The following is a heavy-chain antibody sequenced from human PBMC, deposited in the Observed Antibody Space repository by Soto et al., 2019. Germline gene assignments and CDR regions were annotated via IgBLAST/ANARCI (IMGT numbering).Heavy chain of an antibody. Sequence: EGQLVQSGGGLVQPGGTLRLSCTASGFAFDDYYMDWVRQVPGKGLEWICRTRDKPNKYAAEYVASVKGRFTISRDASKDSMHLQTNTVKTEKTAVYYCARDTGGSDAYWCQAELVIFSS. CDR2: TRDKPNKYAA. CDR1: GFAFDDYY. J-gene: IGHJ4*02. V-gene: IGHV3-72*01. CDR3: ARDTGGSDAY. D-gene: IGHD3-16*01.